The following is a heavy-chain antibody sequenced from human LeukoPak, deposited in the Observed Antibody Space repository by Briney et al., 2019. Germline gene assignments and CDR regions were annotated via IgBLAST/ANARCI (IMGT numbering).Heavy chain of an antibody. Sequence: PGGSLRLSCAASGFTFSSYSMNWVRQAPGKGLEWVSSISSSSSYIYYADLVKGRFTISRDNAKNSLYLQMNSLRAEDTAVYYCARDRLVGSTTPLYWGQGTLVTVSS. CDR1: GFTFSSYS. D-gene: IGHD1-26*01. CDR2: ISSSSSYI. CDR3: ARDRLVGSTTPLY. V-gene: IGHV3-21*01. J-gene: IGHJ4*02.